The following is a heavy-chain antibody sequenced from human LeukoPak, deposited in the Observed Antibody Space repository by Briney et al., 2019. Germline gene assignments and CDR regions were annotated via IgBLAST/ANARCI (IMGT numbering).Heavy chain of an antibody. V-gene: IGHV3-23*01. Sequence: PGGSLRLSCAASGFTFSSYAMSWVRQAPGKGLEWVSAISGSGGSTYYADSVKGRFTISRDNSKNTLYLQMNSLRAEDTAVYYCASDIVVVPAAMYYFDYWGQGTLVTVSS. D-gene: IGHD2-2*01. CDR2: ISGSGGST. CDR3: ASDIVVVPAAMYYFDY. J-gene: IGHJ4*02. CDR1: GFTFSSYA.